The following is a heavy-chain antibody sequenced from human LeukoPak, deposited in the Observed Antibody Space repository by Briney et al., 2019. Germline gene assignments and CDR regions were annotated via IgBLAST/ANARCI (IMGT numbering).Heavy chain of an antibody. J-gene: IGHJ4*02. D-gene: IGHD2-15*01. Sequence: SETLSLTCTVSGGSISSSSYYWGWIRQPPGKGLEWIGSIYYSGSTYYNPSLKSRVTISVDTSKNQFSLTLSSVTAAHTAVYYCARHPQRGVVVVAATPDYWGQGTLVTVSS. V-gene: IGHV4-39*01. CDR3: ARHPQRGVVVVAATPDY. CDR1: GGSISSSSYY. CDR2: IYYSGST.